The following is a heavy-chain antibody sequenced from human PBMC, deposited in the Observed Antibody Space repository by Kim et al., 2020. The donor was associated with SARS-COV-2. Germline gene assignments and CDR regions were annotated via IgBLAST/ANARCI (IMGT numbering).Heavy chain of an antibody. Sequence: GSAQKVQGRVTMTRNTSISQAYMELSSLRSEDTAVYYCARADILTGNGMDVWGKGTTVTVSS. CDR3: ARADILTGNGMDV. V-gene: IGHV1-8*01. J-gene: IGHJ6*04. D-gene: IGHD3-9*01.